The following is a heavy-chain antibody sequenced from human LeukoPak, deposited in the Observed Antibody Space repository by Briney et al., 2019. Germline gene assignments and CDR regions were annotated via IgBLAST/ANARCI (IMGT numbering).Heavy chain of an antibody. CDR3: AQQVGYCSSGNCYFTY. V-gene: IGHV3-23*01. CDR1: GFSFKSYA. CDR2: INNDGDST. D-gene: IGHD2-15*01. Sequence: GSLRLSCAASGFSFKSYAMSWVRQAPGKGLEWVSAINNDGDSTYSADSVKGRFTVSRDNSKNTLYLQMNSLRAEDAAVYYCAQQVGYCSSGNCYFTYWGQGTLVTVSS. J-gene: IGHJ1*01.